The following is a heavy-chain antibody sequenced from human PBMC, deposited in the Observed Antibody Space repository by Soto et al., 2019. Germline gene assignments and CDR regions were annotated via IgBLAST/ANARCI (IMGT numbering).Heavy chain of an antibody. V-gene: IGHV4-4*02. CDR2: IYHSGST. D-gene: IGHD3-10*02. CDR1: GGSISSSNW. J-gene: IGHJ6*02. CDR3: ASVRGGYYYAMDV. Sequence: QVQLQESGPGLVKPSGTLSLTCAVSGGSISSSNWWSWVRQPPGKGLEWIGEIYHSGSTNYNPSLKRRVTMSVDKSTNQLPRKLSSVTAADTAVYYWASVRGGYYYAMDVWGQGTTVTVSS.